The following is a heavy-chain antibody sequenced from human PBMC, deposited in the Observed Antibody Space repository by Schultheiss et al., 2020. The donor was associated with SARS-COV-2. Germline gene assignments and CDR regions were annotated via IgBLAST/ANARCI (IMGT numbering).Heavy chain of an antibody. Sequence: GGSLRLSCAASGFTFSSSWMHWVRQATGKGLEWVSAIGTAGDTYYPGSVKGRFTISRENAKNSLYLQMNSLRAGDTAVYYCARGRHYYGSGATLDIWGQGTMVTVSS. CDR3: ARGRHYYGSGATLDI. D-gene: IGHD3-10*01. CDR1: GFTFSSSW. J-gene: IGHJ3*02. CDR2: IGTAGDT. V-gene: IGHV3-13*01.